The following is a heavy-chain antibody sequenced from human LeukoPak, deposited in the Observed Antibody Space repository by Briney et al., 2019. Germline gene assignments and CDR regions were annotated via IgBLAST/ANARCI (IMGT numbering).Heavy chain of an antibody. CDR3: ATAGRCGGDCYGY. V-gene: IGHV1-2*06. CDR2: LNPNSGGT. D-gene: IGHD2-21*01. Sequence: ASEKVSCKASGYTFTGYYMHLVRQAPGQGLEWMGPLNPNSGGTNYAQKFQGKVTMTRDTSISTAYMERSRLSSDATAVYYCATAGRCGGDCYGYWGQGTLVTVSS. CDR1: GYTFTGYY. J-gene: IGHJ4*02.